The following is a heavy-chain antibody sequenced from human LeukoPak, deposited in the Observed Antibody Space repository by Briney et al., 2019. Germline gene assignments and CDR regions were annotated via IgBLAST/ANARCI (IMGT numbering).Heavy chain of an antibody. V-gene: IGHV3-30*18. CDR3: AKDETAVATYPLGASDI. Sequence: GRSLRLSCAASGFTFSSYGMHWVRQAPGKGLEWVATISYDESNKYYADSVKGRFTISRDNSKNTLYLQINSLRDEDTAVYYCAKDETAVATYPLGASDIWGQGTMVTVSS. CDR1: GFTFSSYG. D-gene: IGHD6-19*01. J-gene: IGHJ3*02. CDR2: ISYDESNK.